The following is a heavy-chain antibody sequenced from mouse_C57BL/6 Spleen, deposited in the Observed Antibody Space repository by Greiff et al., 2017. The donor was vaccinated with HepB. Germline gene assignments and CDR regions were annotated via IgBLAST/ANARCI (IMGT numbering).Heavy chain of an antibody. J-gene: IGHJ4*01. CDR3: ARSITTVVAGAMDY. CDR1: GFTFSDYG. Sequence: VQLKESGGGLVQPGGSLKLSCAASGFTFSDYGMAWVRQAPRKGPEWVAFISNLAYSIYYADTVTGRFTISRENAKNTLYLEMSSLRSEDTAMYYCARSITTVVAGAMDYWGQGTSVTVCS. CDR2: ISNLAYSI. D-gene: IGHD1-1*01. V-gene: IGHV5-15*01.